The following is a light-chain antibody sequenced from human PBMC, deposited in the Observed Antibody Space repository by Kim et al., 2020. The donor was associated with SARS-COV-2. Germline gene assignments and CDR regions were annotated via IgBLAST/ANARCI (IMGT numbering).Light chain of an antibody. J-gene: IGLJ2*01. Sequence: SYELTQPPSVSVSPGQTARITCSGDELPKRYAYWYQVKPGQAPVLVIYKDSERPSGIPERFSGSSSGTTVTLTISGAQPEDEADYYCQSTETSETYVLFSGGTQLTVL. CDR2: KDS. V-gene: IGLV3-25*03. CDR1: ELPKRY. CDR3: QSTETSETYVL.